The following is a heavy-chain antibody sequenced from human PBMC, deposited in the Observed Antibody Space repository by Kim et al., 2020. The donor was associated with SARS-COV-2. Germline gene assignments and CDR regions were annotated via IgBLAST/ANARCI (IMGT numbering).Heavy chain of an antibody. CDR1: VGSISNDY. V-gene: IGHV4-59*01. Sequence: SETLSLTCTVSVGSISNDYWTWIRQPPGKGLEWIGYIKNSGKRTNYNPSLGSRVAMLVNPSKSHSSLKLSSVTAADTAVYFCARIPDITGWPFDSWGQGILVTVSS. CDR3: ARIPDITGWPFDS. J-gene: IGHJ4*02. D-gene: IGHD6-19*01. CDR2: IKNSGKRT.